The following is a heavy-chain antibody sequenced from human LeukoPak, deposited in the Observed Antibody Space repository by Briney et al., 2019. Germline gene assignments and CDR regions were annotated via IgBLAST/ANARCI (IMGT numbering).Heavy chain of an antibody. J-gene: IGHJ3*02. V-gene: IGHV3-33*01. CDR3: AGAVGPFDI. CDR1: VFTFSTYG. Sequence: GVSLRLSCAASVFTFSTYGMQGLRQSPDRALEWVADIWYDGSIKYYADSVKGLFTISRDNPKNTLYLQMNSPRDEDTAVYYCAGAVGPFDIWGEGTIVIVSS. D-gene: IGHD3-16*01. CDR2: IWYDGSIK.